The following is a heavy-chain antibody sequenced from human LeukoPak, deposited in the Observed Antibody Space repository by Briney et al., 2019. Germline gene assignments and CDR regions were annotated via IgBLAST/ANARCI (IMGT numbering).Heavy chain of an antibody. CDR1: GFTFSSYA. J-gene: IGHJ5*02. D-gene: IGHD6-25*01. Sequence: PGGSLRLSCAASGFTFSSYAMSWVRQAPGKGLEWVGRLRSRANNYATGYSTSVIGRFTISRDDSKNIRYLEMNNLKIEDTAVYFCTSQAGYSSAWETWGQGTLVTVSS. CDR2: LRSRANNYAT. CDR3: TSQAGYSSAWET. V-gene: IGHV3-73*01.